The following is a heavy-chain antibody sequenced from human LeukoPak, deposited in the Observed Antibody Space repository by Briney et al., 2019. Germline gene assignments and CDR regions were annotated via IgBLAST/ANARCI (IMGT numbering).Heavy chain of an antibody. CDR3: ARDRRTYYYDSSGLLDY. CDR1: GFTFSSYS. D-gene: IGHD3-22*01. CDR2: ISSSSSTI. J-gene: IGHJ4*02. Sequence: GGSLRLSCAASGFTFSSYSMNWVRQAPGKGLEWVSYISSSSSTIYYADSVKGRFTISRDNAKNSLYLQMNSLRAEDTAVYYCARDRRTYYYDSSGLLDYWGQGTLVTVSS. V-gene: IGHV3-48*01.